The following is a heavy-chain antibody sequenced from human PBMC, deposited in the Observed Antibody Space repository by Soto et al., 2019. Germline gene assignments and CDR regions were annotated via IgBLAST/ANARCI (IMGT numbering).Heavy chain of an antibody. CDR2: INAGNGNT. CDR3: ARLTYYYDSSGPNPDV. J-gene: IGHJ6*02. V-gene: IGHV1-3*01. D-gene: IGHD3-22*01. Sequence: GASVKVSCKASGYTFTSYAMHWVRQAPGQRLEWMGWINAGNGNTKYSQKFQGRVTITRDTSASTAYMELSSLRSEDTAVYYCARLTYYYDSSGPNPDVWGQGTTVTVSS. CDR1: GYTFTSYA.